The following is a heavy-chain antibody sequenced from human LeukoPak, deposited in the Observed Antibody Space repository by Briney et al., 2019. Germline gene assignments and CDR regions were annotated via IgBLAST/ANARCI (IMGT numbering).Heavy chain of an antibody. D-gene: IGHD4-11*01. Sequence: GGSLRLSCAASGFTFSSYSMNWVRQAPGKGLEWVSSISSSSSYIYYADSVKGRFTISRDNAKNSLYLQMNSLRAEDTAVYYCARESSVTPYYFDYWGQGTLVTVSS. V-gene: IGHV3-21*04. J-gene: IGHJ4*02. CDR1: GFTFSSYS. CDR2: ISSSSSYI. CDR3: ARESSVTPYYFDY.